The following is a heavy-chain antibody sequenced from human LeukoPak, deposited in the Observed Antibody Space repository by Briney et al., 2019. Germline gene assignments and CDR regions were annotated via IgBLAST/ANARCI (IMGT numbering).Heavy chain of an antibody. CDR2: ISYDTTNK. V-gene: IGHV3-30*03. J-gene: IGHJ4*02. CDR3: ARDQDVAAAGTWGSIDY. D-gene: IGHD6-13*01. Sequence: GGSLRLSCAASGFTFSNYGIHWVRQAPGKGLEWVAVISYDTTNKYYTDSVKGRFTISRDNSKNTLYLQMNSLRAEDTAVYYCARDQDVAAAGTWGSIDYWGQGTLVTVSS. CDR1: GFTFSNYG.